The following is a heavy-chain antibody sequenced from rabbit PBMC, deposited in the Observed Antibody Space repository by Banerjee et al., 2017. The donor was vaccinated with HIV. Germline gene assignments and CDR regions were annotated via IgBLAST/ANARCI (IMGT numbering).Heavy chain of an antibody. D-gene: IGHD6-1*01. Sequence: VESGGDLVKPGASLTLTCTASGFSFSNNYYMCWVRQAPGKGLEWIACIYAGSSGTTYYASWAKGRFTISKTSSTTVTLQMTSLTAADTATYFCARDVASSSGDSYASFNLWGPGTLVTVS. V-gene: IGHV1S40*01. CDR2: IYAGSSGTT. J-gene: IGHJ4*01. CDR1: GFSFSNNYY. CDR3: ARDVASSSGDSYASFNL.